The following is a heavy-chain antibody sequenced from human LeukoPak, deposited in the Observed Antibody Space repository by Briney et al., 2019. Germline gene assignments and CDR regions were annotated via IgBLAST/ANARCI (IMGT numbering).Heavy chain of an antibody. J-gene: IGHJ4*02. CDR1: GFSFSNYG. CDR3: ARADSSGYYHPIN. CDR2: IKQDGSEK. D-gene: IGHD3-22*01. V-gene: IGHV3-7*01. Sequence: TGGSLRLSCAASGFSFSNYGMSWVRQAPGKGLEWVANIKQDGSEKYYVDSVKGRFTVSRDNAKNSLYLQMNSLRAEDTAVYYCARADSSGYYHPINWGQGTLVTVSS.